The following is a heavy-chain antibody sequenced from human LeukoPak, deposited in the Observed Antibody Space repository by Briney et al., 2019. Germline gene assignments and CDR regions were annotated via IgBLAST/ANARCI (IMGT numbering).Heavy chain of an antibody. J-gene: IGHJ4*02. CDR2: ISGSGGST. Sequence: PGGSLRLSCAASGFTFSSYAMSWVRQAPGKGLEWVSAISGSGGSTYYADSVKGRFTISRDNSKNTLYLQMNSLRAEDTAVYYCAKGRDSSGWYEGDFDYWGQGTLVTVSS. V-gene: IGHV3-23*01. CDR1: GFTFSSYA. CDR3: AKGRDSSGWYEGDFDY. D-gene: IGHD6-19*01.